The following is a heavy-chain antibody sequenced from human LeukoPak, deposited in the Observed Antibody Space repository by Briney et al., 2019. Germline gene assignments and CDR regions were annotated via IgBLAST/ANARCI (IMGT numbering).Heavy chain of an antibody. CDR2: IGTTSGAI. CDR3: VRDQFFSFDY. CDR1: GFTFNAFG. V-gene: IGHV3-48*01. Sequence: GGSLRLSCAASGFTFNAFGMNWVRQAPGKGLEWVSYIGTTSGAIYYADSVKGRFTISRDSAKNSLYLQMNSLRAEDTAVYYCVRDQFFSFDYWGQGTLVTVSS. D-gene: IGHD3-3*01. J-gene: IGHJ4*02.